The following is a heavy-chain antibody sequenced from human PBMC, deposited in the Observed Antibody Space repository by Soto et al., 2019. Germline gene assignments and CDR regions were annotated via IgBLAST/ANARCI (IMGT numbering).Heavy chain of an antibody. J-gene: IGHJ6*02. V-gene: IGHV1-69*13. D-gene: IGHD3-22*01. CDR2: IIPIFGTA. CDR1: GGTFSRYA. Sequence: SVKVSCKASGGTFSRYAISWVRQAPGQGLEWMGGIIPIFGTANYAQKFQGRVTITADESTSTAYMELSSLRSEDTAVYYCARGKGYYYDSSGLYAMDVWGQGTTVTVSS. CDR3: ARGKGYYYDSSGLYAMDV.